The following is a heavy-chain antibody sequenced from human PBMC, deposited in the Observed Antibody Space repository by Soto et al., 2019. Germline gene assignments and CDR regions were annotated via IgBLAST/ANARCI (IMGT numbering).Heavy chain of an antibody. D-gene: IGHD1-20*01. CDR3: AKEFHSWNYFDY. CDR1: GSTFSSSG. CDR2: ISYDGSNK. V-gene: IGHV3-30*18. Sequence: QVQLVESGGGVVQPGRSLRLSCAASGSTFSSSGMHWVRQAPGKGLEWVAVISYDGSNKFYADSVKGRFTISRDNFRNTLYLQMNSLRAEGTAVYYCAKEFHSWNYFDYWGQGTLVTVSS. J-gene: IGHJ4*02.